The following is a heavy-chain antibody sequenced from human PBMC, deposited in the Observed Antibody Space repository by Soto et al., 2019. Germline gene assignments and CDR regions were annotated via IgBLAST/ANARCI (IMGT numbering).Heavy chain of an antibody. CDR2: IYYSGST. Sequence: SETLSLTFTVSGGSVSSGSYYWSCIRQPPGKGLEWIGYIYYSGSTNYNPSLKSRVTISVDTSKNQFSLKLSSVTAADTAVYYCARDLTPNDSSGYYFDYWGQGTLVTVSS. J-gene: IGHJ4*02. CDR1: GGSVSSGSYY. D-gene: IGHD3-22*01. CDR3: ARDLTPNDSSGYYFDY. V-gene: IGHV4-61*01.